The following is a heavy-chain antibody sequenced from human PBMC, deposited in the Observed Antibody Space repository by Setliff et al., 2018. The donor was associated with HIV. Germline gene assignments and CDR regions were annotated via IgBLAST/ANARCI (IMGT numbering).Heavy chain of an antibody. CDR2: IYYSGST. CDR3: ARGGSSGWERGLGYYYYYYMDV. Sequence: LSLTCTVSGGSISRYYWSRIRQPPGKGLEWIGYIYYSGSTNYNPSLKSRVTISVDTSKNQFSLKLSSVTAADTAVYYCARGGSSGWERGLGYYYYYYMDVWGKGTTVTVSS. J-gene: IGHJ6*03. V-gene: IGHV4-59*01. CDR1: GGSISRYY. D-gene: IGHD6-19*01.